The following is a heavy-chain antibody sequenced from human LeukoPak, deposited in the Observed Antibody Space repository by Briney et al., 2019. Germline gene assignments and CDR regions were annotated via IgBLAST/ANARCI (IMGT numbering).Heavy chain of an antibody. CDR2: IHGDGGLT. CDR3: AELGITMIGGV. CDR1: GFSFSSSW. Sequence: GGSLRLSCAASGFSFSSSWMHWVRHAPGEGLAWVSRIHGDGGLTNYADSVKGRFTISRDNAKNTLYLQMSSLRAEDTAVYYCAELGITMIGGVWGKGTTVTISS. D-gene: IGHD3-10*02. J-gene: IGHJ6*04. V-gene: IGHV3-74*01.